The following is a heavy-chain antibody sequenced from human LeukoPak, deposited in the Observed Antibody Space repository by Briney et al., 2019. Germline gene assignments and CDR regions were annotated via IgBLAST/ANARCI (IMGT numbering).Heavy chain of an antibody. CDR2: ISGSGGST. Sequence: PGGSLRLSCAASRFTFSSYAMSWVRQAPGKGLEWVPAISGSGGSTYYADSVKGRFTISRDNSKNTLYLQMNSLRAEDTAVYYCAKGIAAAGTRPPRYFDYWGQGTLVTVSS. J-gene: IGHJ4*02. CDR1: RFTFSSYA. D-gene: IGHD6-13*01. CDR3: AKGIAAAGTRPPRYFDY. V-gene: IGHV3-23*01.